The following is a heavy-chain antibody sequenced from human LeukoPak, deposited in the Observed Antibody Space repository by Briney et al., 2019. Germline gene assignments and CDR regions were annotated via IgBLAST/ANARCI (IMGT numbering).Heavy chain of an antibody. CDR3: ARGPMTTVDS. CDR1: GCSISSSSYY. V-gene: IGHV4-39*07. CDR2: IYYSGST. D-gene: IGHD4-23*01. Sequence: SETLSLTCTVSGCSISSSSYYAGWIRQAPGKWLEWIGSIYYSGSTYYKPSLKSRVTISVDTSKNQFSLKLSSVTAAGTAVYYCARGPMTTVDSWGQGTLVTVSS. J-gene: IGHJ4*02.